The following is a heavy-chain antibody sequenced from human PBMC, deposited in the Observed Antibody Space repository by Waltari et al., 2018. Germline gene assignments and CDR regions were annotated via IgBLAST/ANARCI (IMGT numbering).Heavy chain of an antibody. V-gene: IGHV3-23*01. D-gene: IGHD2-8*01. Sequence: EVQLLESGGGLIQPGGSLRLSCAASGFSFSNHGMSWVRQAPGKGPEWVSSISSSGSSTFYADSVKGRFTISRDNSKNMMYLQMNSLGAEDAAVYYCAKIAQMGRWYLALWGRGTLVTVSS. CDR2: ISSSGSST. J-gene: IGHJ2*01. CDR3: AKIAQMGRWYLAL. CDR1: GFSFSNHG.